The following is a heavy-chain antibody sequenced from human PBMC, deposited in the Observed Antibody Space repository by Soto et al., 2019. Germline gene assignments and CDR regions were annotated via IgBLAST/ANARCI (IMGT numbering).Heavy chain of an antibody. Sequence: QVQLVQSGAEVRKPGASVKVSCKASGYTFTTYGISWVRQAPGQGLEWMGWISGYNGHTKYAQKFQGRVTMTTDTSTSTVYMDLRSLSSDDTAGYYCAREGEMPYYYYGLDVWGQGTTVTVSS. CDR1: GYTFTTYG. CDR3: AREGEMPYYYYGLDV. J-gene: IGHJ6*02. D-gene: IGHD3-16*01. CDR2: ISGYNGHT. V-gene: IGHV1-18*01.